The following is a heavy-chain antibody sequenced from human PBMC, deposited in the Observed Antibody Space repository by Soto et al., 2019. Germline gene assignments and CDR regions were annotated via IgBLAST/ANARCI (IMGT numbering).Heavy chain of an antibody. Sequence: SETLSLTCAVYGVSFSGYYWTWIRQPPGTGLEWIGEINHSGSTNYNPSLKSRVTISVDTSKNQFSLKLSSVTAADTAVYYCARLKGQQLVRLLAGDKISPESYFDYWGQGTLVTVSS. D-gene: IGHD6-13*01. J-gene: IGHJ4*02. CDR2: INHSGST. CDR3: ARLKGQQLVRLLAGDKISPESYFDY. CDR1: GVSFSGYY. V-gene: IGHV4-34*01.